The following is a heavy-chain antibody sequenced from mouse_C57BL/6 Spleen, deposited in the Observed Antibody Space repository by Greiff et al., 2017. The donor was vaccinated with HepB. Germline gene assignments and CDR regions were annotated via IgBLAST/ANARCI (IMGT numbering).Heavy chain of an antibody. J-gene: IGHJ2*01. V-gene: IGHV1-63*01. CDR2: IYPGGGYT. CDR3: ARGGYYFDY. CDR1: GYTFTNYW. Sequence: VQLQQSGAELVRPGTSVKMSCKASGYTFTNYWIGWAKQRPGHGLEWIGDIYPGGGYTNYNEKFKGKATLTADKSPSTAYMQFSSLTSDDSAIYYSARGGYYFDYWGQGTTLTVSS.